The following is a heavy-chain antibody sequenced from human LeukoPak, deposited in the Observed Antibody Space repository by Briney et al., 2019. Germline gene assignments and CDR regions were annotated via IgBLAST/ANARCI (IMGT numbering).Heavy chain of an antibody. D-gene: IGHD2-2*01. J-gene: IGHJ4*02. V-gene: IGHV1-2*02. CDR1: GYPFTGYC. CDR2: INPNSGFT. Sequence: ASVKVSCKASGYPFTGYCLHWVLQAPGQGLEWMGWINPNSGFTNYAQKFQGRVTMTRDTSISTAYMELSRLRSDDTAVYYCARLADCSSSSCRSFDYWGQGTLVTVSS. CDR3: ARLADCSSSSCRSFDY.